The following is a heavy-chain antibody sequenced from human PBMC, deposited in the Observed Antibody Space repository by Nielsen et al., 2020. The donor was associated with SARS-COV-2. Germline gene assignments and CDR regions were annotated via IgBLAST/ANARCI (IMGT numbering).Heavy chain of an antibody. CDR1: GFTVSSYG. Sequence: GGSLRLSCAASGFTVSSYGMHWVRQAPGRGLEWVAVISYDGTNEHYADSVKGRFIVSRDNPKNTMYLQMNSLRPEDTAVYYCAIIHNYYDSTDYADGPFDTWGQGTMVTVSS. CDR3: AIIHNYYDSTDYADGPFDT. D-gene: IGHD3-22*01. V-gene: IGHV3-30*03. CDR2: ISYDGTNE. J-gene: IGHJ3*02.